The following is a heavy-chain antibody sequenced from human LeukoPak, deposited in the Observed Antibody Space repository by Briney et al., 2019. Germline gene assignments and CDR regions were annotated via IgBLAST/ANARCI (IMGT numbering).Heavy chain of an antibody. J-gene: IGHJ6*03. CDR2: ISSSSSTI. CDR1: GFTFSSYS. V-gene: IGHV3-48*01. D-gene: IGHD3-10*01. Sequence: GGSLRLSCAASGFTFSSYSMNWVRQAPGKGLEWVSYISSSSSTIYYADSVKGRFTISRDNAKNSLYLQMNSLRAEDTAVYYCARRGQYYYGSGSYPYYYYYMDVWGKGTTVTISS. CDR3: ARRGQYYYGSGSYPYYYYYMDV.